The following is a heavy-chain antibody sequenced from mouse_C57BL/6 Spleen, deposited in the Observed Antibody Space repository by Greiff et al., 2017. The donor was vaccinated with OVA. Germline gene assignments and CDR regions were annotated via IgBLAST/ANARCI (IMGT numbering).Heavy chain of an antibody. CDR1: GYTFTDYY. V-gene: IGHV1-76*01. Sequence: VQLQQSGAELVRPGASVKLSCKASGYTFTDYYINWVKQRPGQGLEWIASIYPGSGNTYYNEKFKGKATLTAEKSSSTAYMQLSSLTSEDSAVYVCARVVLRGGYFDYWGQGTTLTVSS. CDR3: ARVVLRGGYFDY. CDR2: IYPGSGNT. J-gene: IGHJ2*01. D-gene: IGHD1-1*01.